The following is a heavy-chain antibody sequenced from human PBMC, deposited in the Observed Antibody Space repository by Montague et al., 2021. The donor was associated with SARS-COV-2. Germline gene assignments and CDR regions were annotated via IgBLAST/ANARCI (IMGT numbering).Heavy chain of an antibody. D-gene: IGHD1/OR15-1a*01. V-gene: IGHV3-7*01. CDR3: AKGGPLIWNKPDY. Sequence: SVRLSWVACGFRFGNYWMSWVRQAPGKGLEWVANINQNGSEKYYLGSVRGRFTISRDNARNSLFLQMDSLRADDTAVYYCAKGGPLIWNKPDYWGQGTLVAVSS. J-gene: IGHJ4*02. CDR2: INQNGSEK. CDR1: GFRFGNYW.